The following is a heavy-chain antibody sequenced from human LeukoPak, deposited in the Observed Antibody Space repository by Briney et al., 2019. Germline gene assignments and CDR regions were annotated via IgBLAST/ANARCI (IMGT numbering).Heavy chain of an antibody. V-gene: IGHV4-30-4*01. Sequence: PSETLSLTCTVSGGSISSGDYYWSWIRQPPGKGLEWIGYIYYSGSTYYNPSLKSRVTISVDTSKNQFSLKLSSVTAADTAVYYCASTGGTYDILTGYYWTNFDYWGQGTLVTVSS. CDR1: GGSISSGDYY. J-gene: IGHJ4*02. CDR3: ASTGGTYDILTGYYWTNFDY. D-gene: IGHD3-9*01. CDR2: IYYSGST.